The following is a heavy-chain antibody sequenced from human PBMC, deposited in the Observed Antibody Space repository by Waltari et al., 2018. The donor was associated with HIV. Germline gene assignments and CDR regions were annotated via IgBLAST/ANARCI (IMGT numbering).Heavy chain of an antibody. CDR2: IRSDTDTI. CDR3: ARLKYSSGFFDY. Sequence: QVQLVESGGGLVNPGGSLRRSCATSGFTFSDHYITWIRQAPGKGLEWVSYIRSDTDTIYYADSVKGRFTISRDNAKNSLYLQMNRLSVEDTAVYYCARLKYSSGFFDYWGQGALVTVSS. V-gene: IGHV3-11*01. J-gene: IGHJ4*02. CDR1: GFTFSDHY. D-gene: IGHD6-19*01.